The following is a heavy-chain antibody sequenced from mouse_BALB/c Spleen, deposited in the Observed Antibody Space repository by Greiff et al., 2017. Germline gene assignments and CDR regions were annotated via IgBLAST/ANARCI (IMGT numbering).Heavy chain of an antibody. CDR3: ARGGNYAWFAY. D-gene: IGHD2-1*01. CDR1: GYTFTSYV. CDR2: INPYNDGT. V-gene: IGHV1-14*01. J-gene: IGHJ3*01. Sequence: EVQLQQSGPELVKPGASVKMSCKASGYTFTSYVMHWVKQKPGQGLEWIGYINPYNDGTKYNEKFKCKATLTSDKSSSTAYMELSSLTSEDSAVYYCARGGNYAWFAYWGQGTLVTVSA.